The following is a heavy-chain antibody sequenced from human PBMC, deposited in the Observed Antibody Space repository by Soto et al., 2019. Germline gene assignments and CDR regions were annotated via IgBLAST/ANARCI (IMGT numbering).Heavy chain of an antibody. CDR1: GGSISSYY. D-gene: IGHD1-1*01. CDR2: IYYSGST. J-gene: IGHJ6*03. Sequence: SETLSLTCTVSGGSISSYYWSWIRQPPGKGLEWIGYIYYSGSTNYNPSLKSRVTISVDTPKNQFSLKLSSVTAADTAVYYCARRYKTYYYYYMDVWGKGTTVTVSS. V-gene: IGHV4-59*08. CDR3: ARRYKTYYYYYMDV.